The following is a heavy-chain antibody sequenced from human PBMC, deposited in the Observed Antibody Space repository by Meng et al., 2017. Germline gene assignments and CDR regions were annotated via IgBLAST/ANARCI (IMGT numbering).Heavy chain of an antibody. D-gene: IGHD3-3*01. Sequence: HGQLQQRGARLLKPSETLSLTCAVYGGSFSGYYWSWIRQPPGKGLEWIGEINHSGSTNYNPSLKSRVTISVDTSKNQFSLKLSSVTAADTAVYYCARGRRFLEWFDYWGQGTLVTVSS. CDR2: INHSGST. CDR1: GGSFSGYY. V-gene: IGHV4-34*01. CDR3: ARGRRFLEWFDY. J-gene: IGHJ4*02.